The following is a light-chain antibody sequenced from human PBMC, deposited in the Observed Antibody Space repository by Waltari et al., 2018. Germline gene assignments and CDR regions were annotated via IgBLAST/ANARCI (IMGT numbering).Light chain of an antibody. V-gene: IGKV4-1*01. CDR2: WAS. Sequence: EIVMTKSPDSLAVSLGERATINCKSSQSVLYSSNNKNYLAWYQQKPGQPPKLLIYWASTRESGVPDRFSGSGSGTDFTLTISSLQAEDVAVYYCQQYYSTGFTFGPGTKVDIK. CDR3: QQYYSTGFT. CDR1: QSVLYSSNNKNY. J-gene: IGKJ3*01.